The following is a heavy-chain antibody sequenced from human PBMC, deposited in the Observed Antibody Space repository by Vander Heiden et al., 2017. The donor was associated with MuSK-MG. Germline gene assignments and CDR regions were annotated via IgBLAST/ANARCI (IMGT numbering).Heavy chain of an antibody. Sequence: QVQLQESGPGLVKPSHTLSLTGTISDVTFCSGGYYWSWIRQNPGKGLEWIGYIYYSGSTYYNPSLKSRVTISVDTSKNQFSLKLSSVTAADTAVYYCARWYYYDSSGNYFDYWGQGTLVTVSS. CDR2: IYYSGST. V-gene: IGHV4-31*02. D-gene: IGHD3-22*01. J-gene: IGHJ4*02. CDR3: ARWYYYDSSGNYFDY. CDR1: DVTFCSGGYY.